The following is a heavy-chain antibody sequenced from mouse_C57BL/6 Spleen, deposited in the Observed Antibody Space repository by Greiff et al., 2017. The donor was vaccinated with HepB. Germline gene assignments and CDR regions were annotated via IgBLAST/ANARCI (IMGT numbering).Heavy chain of an antibody. V-gene: IGHV2-5*01. CDR3: AKGDDGYYAWFAY. J-gene: IGHJ3*01. D-gene: IGHD2-3*01. Sequence: QVQLKESGPGLVQPSQSLSITCTVSGFSLTSYGVHWVRQSPGKGLEWLGVIWRGGSTDYNAAFMSRLSITKDNSKSQVFFKMNSLQADDTAIYYCAKGDDGYYAWFAYWGQGTLVTVSA. CDR1: GFSLTSYG. CDR2: IWRGGST.